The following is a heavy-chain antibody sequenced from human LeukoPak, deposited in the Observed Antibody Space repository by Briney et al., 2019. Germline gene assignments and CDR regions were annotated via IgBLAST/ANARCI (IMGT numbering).Heavy chain of an antibody. V-gene: IGHV3-11*01. CDR2: ISSSGSTI. CDR3: ARDARDGYNSRVQDY. J-gene: IGHJ4*02. Sequence: GGSLRLSCAASGFTFSDYYMSWIRQAPGKGLEWVSYISSSGSTIYYADSVKGRFTISRDNAKNSLYLQMNSLRAEDTAVYYCARDARDGYNSRVQDYWGQGTLVTVSS. D-gene: IGHD5-24*01. CDR1: GFTFSDYY.